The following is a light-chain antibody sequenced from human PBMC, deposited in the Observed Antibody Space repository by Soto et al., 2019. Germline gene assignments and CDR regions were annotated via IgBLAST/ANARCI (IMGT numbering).Light chain of an antibody. Sequence: QSVLTQPASVSGSPGQSIAISCTGTSSDVGGYNYVSWYQQHPGKAPKLIIYDVTNRPSGVSNRFSGSQSGNTTSLTISGLQAEDEADYYCSSYTSSSPPPYVFGTGTKVTVL. CDR1: SSDVGGYNY. V-gene: IGLV2-14*01. CDR2: DVT. J-gene: IGLJ1*01. CDR3: SSYTSSSPPPYV.